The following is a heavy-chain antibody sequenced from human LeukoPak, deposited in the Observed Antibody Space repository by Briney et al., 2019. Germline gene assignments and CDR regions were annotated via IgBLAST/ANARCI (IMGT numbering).Heavy chain of an antibody. CDR1: GFTFSNYW. J-gene: IGHJ4*02. CDR2: IKQDGSEK. D-gene: IGHD6-19*01. V-gene: IGHV3-7*03. CDR3: ARERGWYSSDWYSRIDY. Sequence: GGSLRLSCAASGFTFSNYWMSWVRQAPGKGLEWVANIKQDGSEKYYVDSVKGRFTISRDNAKNSLYLQMNSLRAEDTAVYYCARERGWYSSDWYSRIDYWGQGTLVTVSS.